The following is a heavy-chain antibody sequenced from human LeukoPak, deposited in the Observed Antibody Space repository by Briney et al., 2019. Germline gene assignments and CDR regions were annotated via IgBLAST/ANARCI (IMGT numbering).Heavy chain of an antibody. CDR2: INPNSGGT. CDR3: ATSNLRDYYYYYMDV. CDR1: GYTFNGYY. Sequence: ASVKVSCKASGYTFNGYYMHWVRQAPGQGLEWMGWINPNSGGTNYAQKFQGRVTMTRDTSISTAYMELSRLRSDDTAVYYCATSNLRDYYYYYMDVWGKGTTVTVSS. J-gene: IGHJ6*03. V-gene: IGHV1-2*02.